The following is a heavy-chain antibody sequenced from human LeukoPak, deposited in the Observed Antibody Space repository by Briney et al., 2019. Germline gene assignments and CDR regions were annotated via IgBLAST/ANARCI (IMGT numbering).Heavy chain of an antibody. Sequence: PGGSLRLSCAASGFTFSSYWMSWVRQAPRKGLEWVANIKQDGSEKYYVDSVKGRLTISRDNAKNSLYLQMNSLRAEDTAVYYCARDYYDSSGYLLGDAFDIWGQGTMVTVSS. CDR3: ARDYYDSSGYLLGDAFDI. V-gene: IGHV3-7*01. CDR2: IKQDGSEK. J-gene: IGHJ3*02. D-gene: IGHD3-22*01. CDR1: GFTFSSYW.